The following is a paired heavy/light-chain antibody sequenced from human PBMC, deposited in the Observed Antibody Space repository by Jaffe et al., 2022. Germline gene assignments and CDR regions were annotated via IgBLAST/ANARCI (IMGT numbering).Light chain of an antibody. V-gene: IGLV1-40*01. Sequence: QSVLTQPPSVSGAPGQRVTISCTGSSSNIGAGYDVHWYQQLPGTAPKLLIYGNSNRPSGVPDRFSGSKSGTSASLAITGLQAEDEADYYCQSYDSSLSEEVFGGGTKLTVL. J-gene: IGLJ2*01. CDR3: QSYDSSLSEEV. CDR1: SSNIGAGYD. CDR2: GNS.
Heavy chain of an antibody. CDR2: INTNTGNP. Sequence: QVQLVQSGSELKKPGASVKVSCKASGYTFTSYAMNWVRQAPGQGLEWMGWINTNTGNPTYAQGFTGRFVFSLDTSVSTAYLQISSLKAEDTAVYYCARDPRKYWCSGGSCYSRTIENWFDPWGQGTLVTVSS. CDR1: GYTFTSYA. CDR3: ARDPRKYWCSGGSCYSRTIENWFDP. V-gene: IGHV7-4-1*02. J-gene: IGHJ5*02. D-gene: IGHD2-15*01.